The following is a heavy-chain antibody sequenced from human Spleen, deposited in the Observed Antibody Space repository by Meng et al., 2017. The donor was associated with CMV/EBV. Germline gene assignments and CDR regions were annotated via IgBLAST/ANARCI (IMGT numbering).Heavy chain of an antibody. Sequence: SETLSLTCTVSGYSISSGYYWDWIRQPPGKGLEWIGSIYHSGSTNYNPSLKSRVTISVDTSKNHFSLKLSSVTAADTALYYCARAFGWEQLGGAFHHYGMDVWGQGTTVTVSS. D-gene: IGHD6-13*01. CDR1: GYSISSGYY. V-gene: IGHV4-38-2*02. CDR2: IYHSGST. CDR3: ARAFGWEQLGGAFHHYGMDV. J-gene: IGHJ6*02.